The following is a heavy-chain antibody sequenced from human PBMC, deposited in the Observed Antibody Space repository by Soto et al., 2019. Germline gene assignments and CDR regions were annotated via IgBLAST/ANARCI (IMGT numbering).Heavy chain of an antibody. V-gene: IGHV3-30*03. J-gene: IGHJ4*02. CDR3: AGDGVSSTEYTWNYETYFDY. Sequence: GGSLRLSCAASGFTFSSYGIHWVRQAPGKGLEWVAVISYDGSNKYYADSVKGRFSISRDNSKNTLYLQMNSLRTEDTAVYYCAGDGVSSTEYTWNYETYFDYWGQGALVTVSS. CDR2: ISYDGSNK. D-gene: IGHD1-7*01. CDR1: GFTFSSYG.